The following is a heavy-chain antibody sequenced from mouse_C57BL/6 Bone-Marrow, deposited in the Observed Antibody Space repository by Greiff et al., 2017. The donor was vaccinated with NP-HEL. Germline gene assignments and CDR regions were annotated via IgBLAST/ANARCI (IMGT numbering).Heavy chain of an antibody. CDR1: GFTFSSYG. D-gene: IGHD4-1*01. Sequence: EVHLEQSGGDLVKPGASLKLSCAASGFTFSSYGMPWVRQTPDQGLEWVATIRSGSSYTYYTDSVKGRVTISRDNAKNTLYLQMSRLTSEDTAIYYCARHKDLGYCFDYWGQGTTLTVSS. J-gene: IGHJ2*01. CDR2: IRSGSSYT. V-gene: IGHV5-6*01. CDR3: ARHKDLGYCFDY.